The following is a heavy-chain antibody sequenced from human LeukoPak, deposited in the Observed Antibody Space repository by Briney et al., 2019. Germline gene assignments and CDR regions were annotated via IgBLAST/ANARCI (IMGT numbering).Heavy chain of an antibody. Sequence: GGSLRLSCAASGFTFDDYAMHWVRQAPGKGLEWVSGISWNSGSIGYADSVKGRFTISRDNAKNSLNLQMNSLRAEDTALYYCAKAITMRTHYFDYWGQGTLVTVSS. CDR1: GFTFDDYA. J-gene: IGHJ4*02. V-gene: IGHV3-9*01. CDR3: AKAITMRTHYFDY. CDR2: ISWNSGSI. D-gene: IGHD3-10*01.